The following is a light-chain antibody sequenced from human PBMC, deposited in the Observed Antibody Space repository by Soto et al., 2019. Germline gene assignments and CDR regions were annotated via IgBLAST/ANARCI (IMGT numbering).Light chain of an antibody. J-gene: IGLJ3*02. CDR3: QSLGTGIQV. CDR2: INYDGTH. CDR1: SGYSTYA. V-gene: IGLV4-69*01. Sequence: QPVLTQSPSASASLGASVKLTCTLSSGYSTYAIAWHQQQSEKGPRFLMKINYDGTHSKGDGFFDRFSGSSSGAERHLTISSLQSEDDAYYYCQSLGTGIQVFGGGTKLTVL.